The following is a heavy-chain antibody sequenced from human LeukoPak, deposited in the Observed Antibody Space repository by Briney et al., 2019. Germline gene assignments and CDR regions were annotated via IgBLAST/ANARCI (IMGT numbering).Heavy chain of an antibody. V-gene: IGHV1-18*01. CDR2: ISAYNGNT. CDR1: GYTFTSYG. D-gene: IGHD2-2*02. CDR3: ARVVIGYCSSTSCYTGEYHFDY. Sequence: ASVKVSCKASGYTFTSYGISWVRQAPGQGLEWMGWISAYNGNTNYAQKLQGRVTMTTDTSTSTAYMELRSLRSDDTAVYYCARVVIGYCSSTSCYTGEYHFDYWGQGTLVTVSS. J-gene: IGHJ4*02.